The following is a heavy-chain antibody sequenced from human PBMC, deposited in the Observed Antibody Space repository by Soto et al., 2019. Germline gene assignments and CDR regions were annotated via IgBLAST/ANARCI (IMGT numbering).Heavy chain of an antibody. CDR1: GFTFSSYV. V-gene: IGHV3-30-3*01. CDR2: ISYDGGNE. Sequence: QVQLVESGGGVVQPGRSLRLSCAASGFTFSSYVMHWVRQAPGKGLEWVAFISYDGGNEYYADSVKGRFTISRDNSKNNTYQQMNGLTAEDTAVDYCVRGSGEYSNYDQWGQGALVTVSS. D-gene: IGHD4-4*01. J-gene: IGHJ5*02. CDR3: VRGSGEYSNYDQ.